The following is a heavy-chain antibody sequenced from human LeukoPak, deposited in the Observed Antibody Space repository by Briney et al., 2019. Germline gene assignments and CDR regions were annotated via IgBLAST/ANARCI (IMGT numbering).Heavy chain of an antibody. CDR2: ISGSGGGT. J-gene: IGHJ4*02. CDR1: GFTFSSYA. CDR3: AKSASRYYFDY. V-gene: IGHV3-23*01. Sequence: GGSLRLSCAASGFTFSSYAMSWVRQAPEKGLEWVATISGSGGGTYYADSVRGRFTISRDNSKNTLYLQMNSLRAEDTAVYYCAKSASRYYFDYWGQGTLVSVSP.